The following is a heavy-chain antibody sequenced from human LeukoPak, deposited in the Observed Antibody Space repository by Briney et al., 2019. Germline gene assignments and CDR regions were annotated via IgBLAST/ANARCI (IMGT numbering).Heavy chain of an antibody. CDR2: ISSSSSYI. CDR3: ASSGIAVAGTRYFDY. Sequence: GGSLRLSCAASGFTFSSYNMNWVRQAPGKGLEWVSSISSSSSYIYYADSLKGRFTISRDNAKNSLYLQLNSLRAEDTAVYYCASSGIAVAGTRYFDYWGQGTLVTVSS. D-gene: IGHD6-19*01. J-gene: IGHJ4*02. V-gene: IGHV3-21*01. CDR1: GFTFSSYN.